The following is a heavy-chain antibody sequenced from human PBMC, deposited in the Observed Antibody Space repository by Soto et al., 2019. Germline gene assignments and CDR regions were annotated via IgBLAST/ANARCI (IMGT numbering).Heavy chain of an antibody. Sequence: PVGSLRLSCAASGFTFSSVAMAWVRQAPGKGLEWVANIKRDGSEKYYVDSVKGRFTISRDNAKNSLYLQMNSLRADDTAVYYCARDRDLAVPAAVIYFDSWGQGTLVTVSS. CDR3: ARDRDLAVPAAVIYFDS. D-gene: IGHD2-2*01. J-gene: IGHJ4*02. CDR2: IKRDGSEK. CDR1: GFTFSSVA. V-gene: IGHV3-7*01.